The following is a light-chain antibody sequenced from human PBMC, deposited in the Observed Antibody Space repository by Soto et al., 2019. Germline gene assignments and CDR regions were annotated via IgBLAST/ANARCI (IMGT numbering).Light chain of an antibody. CDR3: QQYNNWPPWT. J-gene: IGKJ1*01. V-gene: IGKV3-15*01. Sequence: EIVMPQSPATLSVSPGERATLSCRASQSVSSNLAWYQQKPGQAPKLPIYGASTRATGIPARFSGSGSGKECSVTISSLESEDFAVYYCQQYNNWPPWTFGQGTKVEIK. CDR1: QSVSSN. CDR2: GAS.